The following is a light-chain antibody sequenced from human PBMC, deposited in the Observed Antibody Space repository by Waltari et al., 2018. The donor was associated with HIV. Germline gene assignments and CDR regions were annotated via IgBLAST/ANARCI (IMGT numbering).Light chain of an antibody. CDR2: RNN. CDR1: SSHIGSNY. J-gene: IGLJ3*02. V-gene: IGLV1-47*01. CDR3: AAWDDSLSGRV. Sequence: QSVLTQPPPPSGTPGQRVTISCPGSSSHIGSNYVYWYQQLPGTAPKLLIYRNNQRPSGVPDRFSGSKSGTSASLAISGLRSEDEADYYCAAWDDSLSGRVFGGGTKLTVL.